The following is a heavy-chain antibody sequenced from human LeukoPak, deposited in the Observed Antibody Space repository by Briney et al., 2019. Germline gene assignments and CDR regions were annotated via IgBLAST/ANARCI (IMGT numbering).Heavy chain of an antibody. CDR1: GFTFSSYG. V-gene: IGHV3-30*02. CDR2: IRYDGSNK. CDR3: ARFYYYDSSGYYQLRGFDY. J-gene: IGHJ4*02. Sequence: GGSLRLSCAASGFTFSSYGMHWVRQAPGKGLEWVAFIRYDGSNKYYADSVKGRFTISRDNSKNTLYLQMNSLRAEDTAVYYCARFYYYDSSGYYQLRGFDYWGQGTLVTVSS. D-gene: IGHD3-22*01.